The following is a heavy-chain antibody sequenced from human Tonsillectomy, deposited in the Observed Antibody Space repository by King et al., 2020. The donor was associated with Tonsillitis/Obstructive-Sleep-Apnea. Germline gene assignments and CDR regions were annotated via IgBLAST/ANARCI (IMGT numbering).Heavy chain of an antibody. CDR1: GFTFSSYW. Sequence: VQLVESGGGLVQPGGSLRLSCAASGFTFSSYWMSWVRQAPGKGLEWVANIKQDGSEKYYVDSVKGRFTIARDNTKNSLYLQMNSLRAEDTAVYYCARLPLRYCSSTSCPEYAFAIWGQGPMVTVSS. CDR2: IKQDGSEK. V-gene: IGHV3-7*01. J-gene: IGHJ3*02. D-gene: IGHD2-2*01. CDR3: ARLPLRYCSSTSCPEYAFAI.